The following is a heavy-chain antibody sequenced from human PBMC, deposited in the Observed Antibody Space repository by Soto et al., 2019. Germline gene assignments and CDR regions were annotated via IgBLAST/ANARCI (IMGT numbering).Heavy chain of an antibody. CDR3: ARQGSYSSGRPGYFDY. V-gene: IGHV4-39*01. Sequence: QLQLQESGPGLVKPSETLSLTCTVSGGSISSTSYYWGWIRQAPGKGLEWIGSVFYNGSTYYNLSLKSRVTISVDTSKNQFALKLSSVAAADTAVYYCARQGSYSSGRPGYFDYWGQGTLVTVSS. D-gene: IGHD6-19*01. CDR1: GGSISSTSYY. J-gene: IGHJ4*02. CDR2: VFYNGST.